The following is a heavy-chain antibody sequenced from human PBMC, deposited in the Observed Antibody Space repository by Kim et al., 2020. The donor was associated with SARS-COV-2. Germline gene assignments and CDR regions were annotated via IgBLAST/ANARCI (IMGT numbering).Heavy chain of an antibody. CDR3: ARGGYDFWSGSVRAFDI. CDR1: GGSFSGYY. D-gene: IGHD3-3*01. CDR2: INHSGST. V-gene: IGHV4-34*01. Sequence: SETLSLTCAVYGGSFSGYYWSWIRQPPGKGLEWIGKINHSGSTNYNPSLKSRVTISVDTSKNQFSLKLSSVTAADTAVYYCARGGYDFWSGSVRAFDIWGQGTIVTVSS. J-gene: IGHJ3*02.